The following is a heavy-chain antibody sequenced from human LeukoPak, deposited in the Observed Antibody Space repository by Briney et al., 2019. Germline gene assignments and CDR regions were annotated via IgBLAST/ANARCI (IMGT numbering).Heavy chain of an antibody. D-gene: IGHD3-10*01. CDR2: TYYKSKWYV. J-gene: IGHJ3*02. CDR3: GRGFAPILPGGSDI. CDR1: GDSVSSNRAA. V-gene: IGHV6-1*01. Sequence: SQTLSLTCDISGDSVSSNRAAWNWIRQSPSRGLEWLGRTYYKSKWYVDYAPSVKSRITINPDAAKNQFSLHLNSVTPEDTAVYYCGRGFAPILPGGSDIWGQGTRVTVSS.